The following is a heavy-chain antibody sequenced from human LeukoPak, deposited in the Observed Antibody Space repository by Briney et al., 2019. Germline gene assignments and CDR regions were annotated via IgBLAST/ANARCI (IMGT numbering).Heavy chain of an antibody. Sequence: PSETLSLTCAVYGGSFSGYYWSWVRQAPGKGLEWVSAISGSGGGTYYADSVKGRFTISRDNSKNTLYLQMNSLRAEDTAVYYCAKDREMRNLAAPFDYWGQGTLVTVSS. CDR3: AKDREMRNLAAPFDY. D-gene: IGHD2-15*01. CDR1: GGSFSGYY. V-gene: IGHV3-23*01. J-gene: IGHJ4*02. CDR2: ISGSGGGT.